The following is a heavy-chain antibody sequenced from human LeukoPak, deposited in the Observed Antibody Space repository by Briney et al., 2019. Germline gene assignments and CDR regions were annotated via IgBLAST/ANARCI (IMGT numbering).Heavy chain of an antibody. Sequence: PGGSLRLSCAASGFTFSSYAMSWVRQAPGKGLEWVSTISGSGGSTYYADSVKGRFTLSGDNSKNTLYLQLNSLRVEDTAVYYCARGLFPYQLIAVTGRYWGQGTLVTVSS. D-gene: IGHD6-19*01. CDR3: ARGLFPYQLIAVTGRY. V-gene: IGHV3-23*01. CDR2: ISGSGGST. J-gene: IGHJ4*02. CDR1: GFTFSSYA.